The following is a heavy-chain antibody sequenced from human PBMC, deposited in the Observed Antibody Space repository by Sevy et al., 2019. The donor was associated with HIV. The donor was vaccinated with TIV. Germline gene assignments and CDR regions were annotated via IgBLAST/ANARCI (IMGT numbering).Heavy chain of an antibody. D-gene: IGHD4-17*01. CDR3: ASLANYGDHDGNDY. J-gene: IGHJ4*02. Sequence: ASVKVSCKASGYTFTGYYMHWVRQAPGQGLEWMGWINPNSGGTNYAQKFQGRVTMTRDRYISTAYMELSRLRSDDTAVYYCASLANYGDHDGNDYWGQGTLVTVSS. CDR1: GYTFTGYY. CDR2: INPNSGGT. V-gene: IGHV1-2*02.